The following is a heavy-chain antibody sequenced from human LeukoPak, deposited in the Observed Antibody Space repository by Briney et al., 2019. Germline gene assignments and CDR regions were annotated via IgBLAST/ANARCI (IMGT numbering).Heavy chain of an antibody. CDR3: ARGRHDVTMIVVVMTAVSYYLDV. V-gene: IGHV4-34*01. Sequence: PSETLSLTCAVYGGSLSGYYWTWIRQTPEKGLEWIGEMNPSGSTSYNPSLKSRVTISVDTSKNQFSLKLSSVTAADTAVYYCARGRHDVTMIVVVMTAVSYYLDVWGKGTTVTVS. CDR1: GGSLSGYY. J-gene: IGHJ6*03. CDR2: MNPSGST. D-gene: IGHD3-22*01.